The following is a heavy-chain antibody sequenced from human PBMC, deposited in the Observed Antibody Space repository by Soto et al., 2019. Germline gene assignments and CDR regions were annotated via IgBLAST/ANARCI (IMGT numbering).Heavy chain of an antibody. CDR3: ANDLYGMDV. CDR1: GFTFSSYA. CDR2: ISGGSGGST. J-gene: IGHJ6*02. Sequence: EVQLLESGGGLVQPGGSLRLSCAASGFTFSSYAMSWVRQAPGKGPEWVSAISGGSGGSTHYADSVKGRFTISRDNSKNTLYLKMNSLRAEDTAVYYCANDLYGMDVWGQGTTVTVSS. V-gene: IGHV3-23*01.